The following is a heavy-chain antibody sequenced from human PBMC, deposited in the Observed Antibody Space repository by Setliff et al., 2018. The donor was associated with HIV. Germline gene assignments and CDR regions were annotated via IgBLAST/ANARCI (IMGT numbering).Heavy chain of an antibody. CDR3: ALIRLGAVAGFDY. D-gene: IGHD6-19*01. V-gene: IGHV1-69*13. CDR1: GDSFSNYA. CDR2: IIPIFGTT. Sequence: SVKVSCKASGDSFSNYAISWVRQAPGQGLEWMGGIIPIFGTTNYAQKFQGRVTITADESTCTAYMELSSLRSEDTAVYYCALIRLGAVAGFDYWGQGTLVTVSS. J-gene: IGHJ4*02.